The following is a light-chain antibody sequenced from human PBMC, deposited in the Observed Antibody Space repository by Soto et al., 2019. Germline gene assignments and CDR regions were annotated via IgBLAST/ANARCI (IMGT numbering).Light chain of an antibody. V-gene: IGKV3-15*01. CDR2: GAS. J-gene: IGKJ4*01. CDR3: QHRANWPLT. CDR1: QGVSRK. Sequence: DIVMTQSPATLSVAPGERVTFSCRASQGVSRKLAWYQHKPGQAPRLLISGASTGATGIPARFSGSGSGTEFTLTISSLQSEDFAVYFCQHRANWPLTFGGGTKVEI.